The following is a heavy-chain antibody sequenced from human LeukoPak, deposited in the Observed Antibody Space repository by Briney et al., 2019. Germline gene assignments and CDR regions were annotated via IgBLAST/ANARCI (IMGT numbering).Heavy chain of an antibody. J-gene: IGHJ4*02. Sequence: SETLSLTCAVYGGSFSGYYWSWTRQPPGKGLEWIGEINHSGYTNYNPSLKSRVTISVDTSKNQFSLKLSSVTAADTAVYYCARSRGWLQSHPLGYWGQGTLVTVSS. V-gene: IGHV4-34*01. CDR2: INHSGYT. CDR3: ARSRGWLQSHPLGY. CDR1: GGSFSGYY. D-gene: IGHD5-24*01.